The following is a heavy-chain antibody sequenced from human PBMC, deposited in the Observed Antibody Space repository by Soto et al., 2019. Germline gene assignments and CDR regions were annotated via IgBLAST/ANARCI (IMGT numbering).Heavy chain of an antibody. Sequence: PSETLSLTCAVHGGSFSDYYWSWIRQPPGKGLEWIGEINYSGRTNYSPSFQGHVTISADKSISTAYLQWSSLKASDTAMYYCARHRSSSTETFDYWGQGMLVTVSS. D-gene: IGHD6-19*01. J-gene: IGHJ4*02. CDR2: INYSGRT. CDR3: ARHRSSSTETFDY. CDR1: GGSFSDYY. V-gene: IGHV4-34*01.